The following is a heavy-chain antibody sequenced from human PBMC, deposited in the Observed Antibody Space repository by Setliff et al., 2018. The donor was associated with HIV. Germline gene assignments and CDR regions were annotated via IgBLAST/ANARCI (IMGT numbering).Heavy chain of an antibody. D-gene: IGHD2-21*02. J-gene: IGHJ4*02. CDR3: AREGDGIDF. CDR1: GGSISSSNW. V-gene: IGHV4-4*02. Sequence: SETLSLTCAVSGGSISSSNWWSWIRQPPGKGLEWIGTIHYTGNTYHNPSLKSRVTISVEASKNQISLKLTAVTAADSAVYYCAREGDGIDFWGQGTLVTVSS. CDR2: IHYTGNT.